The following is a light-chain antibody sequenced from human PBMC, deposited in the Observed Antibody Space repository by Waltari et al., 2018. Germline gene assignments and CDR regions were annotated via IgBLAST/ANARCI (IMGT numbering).Light chain of an antibody. CDR2: KAS. CDR1: QSISNW. J-gene: IGKJ5*01. V-gene: IGKV1-5*03. CDR3: QQYGRYPFT. Sequence: DIQMTQSPSILSASVGDRVTITCRASQSISNWLAWYQQKPGKPPKLVIYKASTLQSGVPSRFSGSGFGTEFTLAISSLQPDDFATYHCQQYGRYPFTFGQGTRLEIK.